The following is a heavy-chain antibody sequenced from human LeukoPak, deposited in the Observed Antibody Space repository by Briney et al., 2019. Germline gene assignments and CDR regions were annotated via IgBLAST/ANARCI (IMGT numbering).Heavy chain of an antibody. CDR3: AKGQRRIVATNFDY. CDR1: GFTFSSYA. J-gene: IGHJ4*02. V-gene: IGHV3-30*04. Sequence: PGRSLRLSCAASGFTFSSYAMHWVRQAPGKGLEWVAVISYDGSNKYYADSVKGRFTISRDNSKNTLYLQMNSLRAEDTAVYYCAKGQRRIVATNFDYWGQGTLVTVSS. CDR2: ISYDGSNK. D-gene: IGHD5-12*01.